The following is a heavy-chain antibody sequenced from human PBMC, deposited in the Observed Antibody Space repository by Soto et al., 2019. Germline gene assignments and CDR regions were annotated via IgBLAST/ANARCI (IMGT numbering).Heavy chain of an antibody. CDR2: IYYSGST. D-gene: IGHD1-1*01. Sequence: SETLSLTWTVSGGSISSYYWSWIRQPPGKGLEWIGYIYYSGSTNYNPSLKSRATISVDTSKNQFSLKLSSVTAADTAVYYCARDRGTTGRVFDYWGQGTLVTVSS. CDR3: ARDRGTTGRVFDY. V-gene: IGHV4-59*01. J-gene: IGHJ4*02. CDR1: GGSISSYY.